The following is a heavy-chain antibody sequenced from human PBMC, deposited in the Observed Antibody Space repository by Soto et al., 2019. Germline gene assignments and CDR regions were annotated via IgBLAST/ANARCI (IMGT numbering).Heavy chain of an antibody. J-gene: IGHJ4*02. V-gene: IGHV3-11*01. D-gene: IGHD3-9*01. CDR2: ISPDGGYM. Sequence: QVQLVESGGGLVNPGGSLRLSCAASGFTFRDYYMTWLRQAPGKGLEWVSYISPDGGYMYYADSVKGRFTISRDNAKNSLYLQMTSLGADDTVLYYCAKDINSPGLHFDYWGQGTLVTVSS. CDR3: AKDINSPGLHFDY. CDR1: GFTFRDYY.